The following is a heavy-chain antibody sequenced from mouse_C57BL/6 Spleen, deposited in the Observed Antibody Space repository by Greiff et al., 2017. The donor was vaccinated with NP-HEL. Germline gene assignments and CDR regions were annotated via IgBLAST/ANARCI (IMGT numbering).Heavy chain of an antibody. CDR2: IYPGSGST. Sequence: QVQLQQPGAELVKPGASVKMSCKASGYTFTSYWITWVKQRPGQGLEWIGDIYPGSGSTNYNEKFKSKATLTVDTSSSTAYMQLSSLTSEDSVVYYCARSYYGSSYSYWGQGTTLTVSS. J-gene: IGHJ2*01. D-gene: IGHD1-1*01. CDR1: GYTFTSYW. CDR3: ARSYYGSSYSY. V-gene: IGHV1-55*01.